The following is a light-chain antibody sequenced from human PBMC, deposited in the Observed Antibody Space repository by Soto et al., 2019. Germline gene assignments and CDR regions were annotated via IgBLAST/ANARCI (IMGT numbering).Light chain of an antibody. V-gene: IGLV2-14*01. CDR2: DVS. J-gene: IGLJ1*01. CDR1: SSDVGGYNY. CDR3: SSYTSSSTRV. Sequence: SALTQPASGSGAPRQSRTISCTGNSSDVGGYNYVSWYQQHPGKAPKLMIYDVSNRPSGVSNRFSGSKSGNTASLTISGLQAEDEAEYYCSSYTSSSTRVFGTGTKVTVL.